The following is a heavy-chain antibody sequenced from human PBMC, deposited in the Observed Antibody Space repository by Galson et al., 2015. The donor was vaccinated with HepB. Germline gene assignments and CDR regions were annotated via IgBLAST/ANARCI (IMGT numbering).Heavy chain of an antibody. CDR3: ARGDPFYSSSPKQSMDV. CDR2: VNPNSGNT. J-gene: IGHJ6*02. CDR1: GYTFTSYD. Sequence: SVKVSCKASGYTFTSYDINWVRQATGQGLEWMGWVNPNSGNTGYAQKFQGRVTMTRNTSISTAYMELSSLRSEDTAVYYCARGDPFYSSSPKQSMDVWGQGTTVTVSS. V-gene: IGHV1-8*01. D-gene: IGHD6-6*01.